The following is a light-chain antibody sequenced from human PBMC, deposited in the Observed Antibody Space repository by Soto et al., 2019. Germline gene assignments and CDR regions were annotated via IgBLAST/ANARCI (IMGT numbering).Light chain of an antibody. CDR3: AAWDDSLNGVV. CDR1: SSNIGSNT. Sequence: QSVLTQPPSASGTPGQRVTISCSGSSSNIGSNTVNWYQQLPGTAPKLLIYSNNQRPSGVPDRFSGSKSGTSASLAISGFQYEDQADYYCAAWDDSLNGVVFGGGTKVTV. CDR2: SNN. V-gene: IGLV1-44*01. J-gene: IGLJ2*01.